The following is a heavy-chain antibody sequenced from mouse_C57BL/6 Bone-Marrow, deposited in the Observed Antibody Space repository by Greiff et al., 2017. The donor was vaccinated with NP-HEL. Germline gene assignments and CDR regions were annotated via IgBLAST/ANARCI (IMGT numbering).Heavy chain of an antibody. CDR1: GYAFTNYL. V-gene: IGHV1-54*01. CDR2: INPGSGGT. J-gene: IGHJ2*01. Sequence: QVQLQQSGAELVRPGTSVKVSCKASGYAFTNYLIEWVKQRPGQGLEWIGVINPGSGGTNYNEKFKGKATLTADKSSSTAYMQLSSLTSEDSAVYFCSLYFDYWGQGTTLTVSS. CDR3: SLYFDY.